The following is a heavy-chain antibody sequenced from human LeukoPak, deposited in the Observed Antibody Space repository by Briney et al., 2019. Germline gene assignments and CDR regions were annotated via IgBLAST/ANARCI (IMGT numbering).Heavy chain of an antibody. J-gene: IGHJ4*02. D-gene: IGHD2-15*01. V-gene: IGHV4-39*01. CDR1: GGSISSSSYY. CDR3: AGPRIGGYFDY. CDR2: IYYSGST. Sequence: PSETLSLTCTVSGGSISSSSYYWGWIRQPPGKGLGWIGSIYYSGSTYYNPSLKSRVTISVDTSKSQFSLKLSSVTAADTAVYYCAGPRIGGYFDYWGQGTLVTVSS.